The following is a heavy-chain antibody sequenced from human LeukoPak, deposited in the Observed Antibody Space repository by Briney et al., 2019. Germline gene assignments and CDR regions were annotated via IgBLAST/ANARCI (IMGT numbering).Heavy chain of an antibody. CDR3: AKTYHGSGSYYADY. V-gene: IGHV3-23*01. J-gene: IGHJ4*02. CDR1: GFTFSSYA. Sequence: GGSLRLSCAASGFTFSSYAMSWVRQAPGKGLEWVSGISGSGGSTYYADSVKGRFTISRDNSKNTLNLQMNSLRAEDTAVYYCAKTYHGSGSYYADYWGQGTLVTVSS. CDR2: ISGSGGST. D-gene: IGHD3-10*01.